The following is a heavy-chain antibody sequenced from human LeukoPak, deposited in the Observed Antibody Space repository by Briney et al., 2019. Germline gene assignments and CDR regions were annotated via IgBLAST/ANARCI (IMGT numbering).Heavy chain of an antibody. CDR3: ARGDIVLMVYAL. Sequence: GGSLRLSCAASGFTFSSYSMNWVRQAPGKGLEWVSSISSSSSYIYYADSVKGRFTISRDNAKNSLYLQMNSLRAEDTAVYYCARGDIVLMVYALWGQGTLVTVSS. CDR1: GFTFSSYS. D-gene: IGHD2-8*01. CDR2: ISSSSSYI. J-gene: IGHJ4*02. V-gene: IGHV3-21*01.